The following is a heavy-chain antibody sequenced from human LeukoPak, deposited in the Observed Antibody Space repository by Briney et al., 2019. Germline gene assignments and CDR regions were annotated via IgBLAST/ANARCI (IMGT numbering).Heavy chain of an antibody. CDR2: IYYSGST. J-gene: IGHJ3*02. V-gene: IGHV4-59*01. CDR3: ARDGLEAFDI. CDR1: GGSISSYY. Sequence: SETLSLTXTVSGGSISSYYWSWIRQPPGKGLEWIGYIYYSGSTNYNPSLKSRVTISVDTSKNQFSLKLSSVTAADTAVYYCARDGLEAFDIWGQGTMVTVSS.